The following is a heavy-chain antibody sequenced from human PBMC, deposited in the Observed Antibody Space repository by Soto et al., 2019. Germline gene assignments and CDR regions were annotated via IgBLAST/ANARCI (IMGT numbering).Heavy chain of an antibody. CDR1: GFTFSSYS. D-gene: IGHD4-17*01. Sequence: GSLRLSCAASGFTFSSYSMNWVRQAPGKGLEWVSSISSSSSYIYYADSVKGRFTISRDNAKNSLYLQMNSLRAEDTAVYYCARVPATALFDYWGQGTLVTVLL. CDR2: ISSSSSYI. V-gene: IGHV3-21*01. J-gene: IGHJ4*02. CDR3: ARVPATALFDY.